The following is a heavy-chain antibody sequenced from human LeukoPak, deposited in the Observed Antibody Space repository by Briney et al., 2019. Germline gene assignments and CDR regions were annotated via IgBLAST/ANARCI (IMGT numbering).Heavy chain of an antibody. J-gene: IGHJ1*01. CDR2: INTDGSST. D-gene: IGHD3-22*01. V-gene: IGHV3-74*01. CDR1: GFTFSSHW. CDR3: ATYSSLNRREFQY. Sequence: PGGSLRLSCAASGFTFSSHWMHWVRQAPGKGLVWVSRINTDGSSTRYADSVKGRFTISRDNAKNTLYLQMNSLRAEDTAVYYCATYSSLNRREFQYWGQGTLLTVSS.